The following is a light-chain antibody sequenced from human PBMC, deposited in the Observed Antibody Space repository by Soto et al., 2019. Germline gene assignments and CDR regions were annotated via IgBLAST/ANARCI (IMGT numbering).Light chain of an antibody. CDR2: KAS. Sequence: DFQMTQSPSTLSASVGDSVTITCRASQSIHTWLAWYQQKPGRTPKLLIYKASVLESGVPSRFSGSGSGTEFTLTISSLQTDDFATYYGHQYNSHPYTFGRGTKLQIK. J-gene: IGKJ2*01. CDR1: QSIHTW. V-gene: IGKV1-5*03. CDR3: HQYNSHPYT.